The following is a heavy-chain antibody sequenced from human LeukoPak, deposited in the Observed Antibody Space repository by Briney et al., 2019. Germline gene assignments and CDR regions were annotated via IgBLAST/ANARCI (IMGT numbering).Heavy chain of an antibody. CDR1: GFTFDDYG. D-gene: IGHD2-2*01. V-gene: IGHV3-20*04. J-gene: IGHJ6*03. CDR3: ARQVRCSSTSCYSIYYYYYMDV. CDR2: INWNGGST. Sequence: GSLRLSCAASGFTFDDYGMSWVRQAPGKGLEWVSGINWNGGSTGYADSVKGRFTISRVNAKNSLYLQMNSLRAEDTALYYCARQVRCSSTSCYSIYYYYYMDVWGKGTTVTVSS.